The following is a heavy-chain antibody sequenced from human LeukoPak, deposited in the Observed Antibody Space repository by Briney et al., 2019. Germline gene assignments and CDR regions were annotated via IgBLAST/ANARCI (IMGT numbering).Heavy chain of an antibody. CDR1: GYTFISYA. V-gene: IGHV3-23*01. CDR3: VEIAASAPFDY. J-gene: IGHJ4*02. Sequence: PGGSLRLSCAASGYTFISYAMNWVRQAPGKGLEWVSRISASGDRTYHADSVKGRFTISRDNSKNMLYLQMNSLRAEDTAIYYCVEIAASAPFDYWGQGTLVTVSS. CDR2: ISASGDRT. D-gene: IGHD6-13*01.